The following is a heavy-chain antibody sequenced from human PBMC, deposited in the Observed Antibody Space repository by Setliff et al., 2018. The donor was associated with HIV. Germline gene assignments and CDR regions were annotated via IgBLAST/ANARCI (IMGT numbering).Heavy chain of an antibody. CDR3: ARDQAYSGSSIAVY. Sequence: ASVKVSCKASGYSFINYGISWVRQAPGQGPEWMGWISPYTGNTDYAPRLLGRVTMTTDTSTSTVYMELSSLRSEDTAVYYCARDQAYSGSSIAVYWGQGTLVTVSS. J-gene: IGHJ4*02. V-gene: IGHV1-18*01. CDR1: GYSFINYG. CDR2: ISPYTGNT. D-gene: IGHD1-26*01.